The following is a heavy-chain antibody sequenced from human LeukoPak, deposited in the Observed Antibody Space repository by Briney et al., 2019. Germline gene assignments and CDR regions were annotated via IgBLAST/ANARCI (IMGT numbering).Heavy chain of an antibody. CDR3: ARLRVQQLASSYYMDV. V-gene: IGHV4-39*01. CDR2: LYYGVNT. CDR1: GGSISSSSYY. D-gene: IGHD6-13*01. J-gene: IGHJ6*03. Sequence: SSETLSLTCTVSGGSISSSSYYWGWIRQAPGKGLEWIGSLYYGVNTYYKPSLKSRVTISVDTSLNQFSLILTSVTAADTGVYYCARLRVQQLASSYYMDVWGKGTTVTVSS.